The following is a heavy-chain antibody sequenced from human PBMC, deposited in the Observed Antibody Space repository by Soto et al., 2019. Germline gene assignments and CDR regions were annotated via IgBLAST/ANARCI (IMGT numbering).Heavy chain of an antibody. Sequence: PGESLKISCKGSGYKFTNYWLSWVRQTPGKGLEWMGRIDPSGSYINYSPSFRGHVTISIDESISTAHLQWSSLKASDTATYYCAIVTAETAYHYFDFWGQGTLVTVS. V-gene: IGHV5-10-1*01. D-gene: IGHD1-1*01. CDR1: GYKFTNYW. CDR2: IDPSGSYI. CDR3: AIVTAETAYHYFDF. J-gene: IGHJ4*02.